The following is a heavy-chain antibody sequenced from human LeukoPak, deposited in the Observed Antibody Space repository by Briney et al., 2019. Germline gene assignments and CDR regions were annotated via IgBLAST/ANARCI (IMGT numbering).Heavy chain of an antibody. Sequence: ASVKVSCKASGYTFTSYDINWVRQATGQGLEWMGWMNPNSGNTGYAQKFQGRVTMTRNTSISTAYMELSSLRSEDTAVYYCARGVAARAYYYDSSGYPEDYCGQGTLVTVSS. V-gene: IGHV1-8*01. D-gene: IGHD3-22*01. CDR1: GYTFTSYD. CDR3: ARGVAARAYYYDSSGYPEDY. J-gene: IGHJ4*02. CDR2: MNPNSGNT.